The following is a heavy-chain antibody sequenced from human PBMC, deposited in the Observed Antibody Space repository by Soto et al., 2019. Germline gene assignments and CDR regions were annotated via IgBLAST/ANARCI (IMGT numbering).Heavy chain of an antibody. D-gene: IGHD2-2*01. CDR2: IIPIPGTA. Sequence: QVQLVQSGAEVKKPGSSVKVSCKASGGTFGSYAISWVRQAPGQGLEWMGGIIPIPGTANYAQKFRGRVTIAADESTSTAYMELRSLRSEDTAVYYCARSQGTSTSLEIYYYYYYGMDVWGQGTTVTVSS. CDR3: ARSQGTSTSLEIYYYYYYGMDV. J-gene: IGHJ6*02. CDR1: GGTFGSYA. V-gene: IGHV1-69*01.